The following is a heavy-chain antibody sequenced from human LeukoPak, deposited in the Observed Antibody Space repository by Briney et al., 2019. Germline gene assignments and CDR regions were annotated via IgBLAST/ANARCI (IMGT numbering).Heavy chain of an antibody. V-gene: IGHV4-59*01. D-gene: IGHD2-2*01. J-gene: IGHJ4*02. CDR3: ARDPSWTAEYFDY. CDR2: IYDSGST. Sequence: ASETLSLTCTVSGASISNYYWRWIRQPPGKGLEWVGYIYDSGSTNYNPSLKSRVTISVDTSKNQFSLKLSSVTAAHTAVYYCARDPSWTAEYFDYWGQGTLVTVSS. CDR1: GASISNYY.